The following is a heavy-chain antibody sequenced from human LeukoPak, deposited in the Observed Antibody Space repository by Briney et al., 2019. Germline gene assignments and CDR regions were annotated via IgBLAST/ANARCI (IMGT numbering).Heavy chain of an antibody. Sequence: GGSLRLSCAASGFTFSSYAMSWVRQAPAKGLEWVSAISGSGGRTYYADSVKGRFAISRDNSKNTLYLQMNSLRVEDTAVYYCAKEAFSIEPNVPIDYWGQGTLVTVSS. CDR1: GFTFSSYA. CDR2: ISGSGGRT. D-gene: IGHD1-1*01. CDR3: AKEAFSIEPNVPIDY. J-gene: IGHJ4*02. V-gene: IGHV3-23*01.